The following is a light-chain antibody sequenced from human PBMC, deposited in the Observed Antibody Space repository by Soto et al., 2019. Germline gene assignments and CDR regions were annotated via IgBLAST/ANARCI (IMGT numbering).Light chain of an antibody. CDR2: DVS. V-gene: IGLV2-14*01. Sequence: QSALTQPASVSGSPGQSITISCTGTSSDVGGYNYVSWYQQHPGEAPKVMIYDVSNRPSGVSDRFSGSKSGNTASLTISGLQAEDEAYYYCSSYTSSDIVVFGGGTKLTVL. J-gene: IGLJ2*01. CDR3: SSYTSSDIVV. CDR1: SSDVGGYNY.